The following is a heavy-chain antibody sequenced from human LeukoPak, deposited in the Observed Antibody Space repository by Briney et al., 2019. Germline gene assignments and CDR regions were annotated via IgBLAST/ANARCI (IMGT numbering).Heavy chain of an antibody. J-gene: IGHJ2*01. CDR1: GGSFSGFY. CDR2: INHIGGT. D-gene: IGHD4-17*01. CDR3: ARVDTVPSGFFDL. V-gene: IGHV4-34*01. Sequence: PSETLSLTCAVYGGSFSGFYWNWIRQPPGKGLEWIGEINHIGGTNYNSSLKSRVTISLDTSKNQFSLKLSSVTAADTAVYFCARVDTVPSGFFDLWGRGTLVTVSS.